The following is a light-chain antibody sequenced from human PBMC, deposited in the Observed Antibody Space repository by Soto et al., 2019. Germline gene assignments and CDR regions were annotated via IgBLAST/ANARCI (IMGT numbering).Light chain of an antibody. CDR3: QWYDNRLT. J-gene: IGKJ4*01. CDR2: DAS. V-gene: IGKV1-33*01. Sequence: DTQMTQSPSSLSSSVGDRVTITFQTSQDIRNSLNWYQQKPPQAPNLLIYDASNLEAGVPSRFRGSGSGADYTFTIGRLQGADIATSFCQWYDNRLTFRGGTKVDIK. CDR1: QDIRNS.